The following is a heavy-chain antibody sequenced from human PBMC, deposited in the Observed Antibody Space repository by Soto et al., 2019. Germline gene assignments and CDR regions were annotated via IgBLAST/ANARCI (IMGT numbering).Heavy chain of an antibody. Sequence: GGSLRLSCAASGFAFHNQGMHWVRRAPGKGLEWVALISHDGQNIYYADSVKGRFAVSRDNSKNTLFLQLSSLRLNDTAVYYCAKVGYGQPEAFYSWGLGTSVTVSS. J-gene: IGHJ5*02. CDR2: ISHDGQNI. V-gene: IGHV3-30*18. CDR3: AKVGYGQPEAFYS. CDR1: GFAFHNQG. D-gene: IGHD2-8*02.